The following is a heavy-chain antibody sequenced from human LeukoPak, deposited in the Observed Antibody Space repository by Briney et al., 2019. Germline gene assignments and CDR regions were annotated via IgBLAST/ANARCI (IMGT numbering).Heavy chain of an antibody. J-gene: IGHJ5*02. Sequence: GGSLGLSCAASGFTFSSYAMHWVRQAPGKGLEWVAVISYDGSNKYYADSVKGRFTISRDNSKNTLYLQMNSLRAEDTAVYYCAKAGGSSWYDAWGQGILVTVSS. CDR3: AKAGGSSWYDA. V-gene: IGHV3-30-3*01. CDR2: ISYDGSNK. D-gene: IGHD6-13*01. CDR1: GFTFSSYA.